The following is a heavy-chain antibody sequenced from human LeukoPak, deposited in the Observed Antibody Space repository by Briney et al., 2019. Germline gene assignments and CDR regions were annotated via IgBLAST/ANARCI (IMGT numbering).Heavy chain of an antibody. D-gene: IGHD3-22*01. CDR1: GFTFRSYE. V-gene: IGHV3-48*03. J-gene: IGHJ4*02. CDR3: ARDYNDNSGRTYY. CDR2: ISGSGSTI. Sequence: PGGSLRLSCAAPGFTFRSYEMNWVRQVPGKGLEWVSYISGSGSTIYYADSVKGRFTTSRDNAKNSLYLQMNSLRAEDTAVYYCARDYNDNSGRTYYWGQGTLVTVSS.